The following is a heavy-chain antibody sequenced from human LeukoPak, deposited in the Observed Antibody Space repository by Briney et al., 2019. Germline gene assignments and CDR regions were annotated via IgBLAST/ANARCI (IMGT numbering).Heavy chain of an antibody. V-gene: IGHV1-2*02. J-gene: IGHJ5*02. CDR3: ARWEASPSRGWFSP. CDR1: AYPFTDYY. D-gene: IGHD3-22*01. Sequence: GASVKVSCKASAYPFTDYYMHWVRQAPGQGLIWMGWMNPSNGDTNYVQNFQGRVTMTRDTSRRTAYMELNSLRFDDTAVYYCARWEASPSRGWFSPWGQGTLVTVSS. CDR2: MNPSNGDT.